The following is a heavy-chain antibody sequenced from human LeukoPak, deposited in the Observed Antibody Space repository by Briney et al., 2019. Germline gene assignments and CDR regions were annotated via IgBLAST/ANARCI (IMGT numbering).Heavy chain of an antibody. J-gene: IGHJ4*02. CDR2: ISAYNGNT. Sequence: ASVKVSCKASGYTFTSYGISWVRQAPGQGLEWMGWISAYNGNTNYAQKFQGRVTMTRDTSISTAYMELSRLRSDDTAVYYCARESAADFDYWGQGTLVTVSS. CDR1: GYTFTSYG. V-gene: IGHV1-18*01. CDR3: ARESAADFDY. D-gene: IGHD6-25*01.